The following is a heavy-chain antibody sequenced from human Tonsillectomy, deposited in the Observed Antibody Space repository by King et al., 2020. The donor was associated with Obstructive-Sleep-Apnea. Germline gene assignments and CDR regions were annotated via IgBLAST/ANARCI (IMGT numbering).Heavy chain of an antibody. V-gene: IGHV3-30*04. CDR2: ISYDGGSK. J-gene: IGHJ4*02. D-gene: IGHD1-26*01. CDR3: ATTIVDYLDY. Sequence: QLQLVQSGGGVVQPGRYLRLSCAASGFAFSKYPMHWVRQAPGKGLEWVAVISYDGGSKYYADSVRGRFTISRDNSNNTLYLQMNSLRAEDTAVFYCATTIVDYLDYWGQGTLVTVSS. CDR1: GFAFSKYP.